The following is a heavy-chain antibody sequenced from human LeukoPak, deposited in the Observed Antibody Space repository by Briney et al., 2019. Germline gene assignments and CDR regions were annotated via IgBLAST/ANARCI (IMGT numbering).Heavy chain of an antibody. J-gene: IGHJ5*02. V-gene: IGHV1-2*02. D-gene: IGHD6-13*01. CDR2: INPNSGGT. Sequence: GASVKVSCKASGYTFTGYYMHWVRQAPGQGLEWKGWINPNSGGTNYAQKFQGRVTMTRDTSISTAYMELSRLRSDDTAVYYCARDTCGSSSWYNWFDPWGQGTLVTVSS. CDR1: GYTFTGYY. CDR3: ARDTCGSSSWYNWFDP.